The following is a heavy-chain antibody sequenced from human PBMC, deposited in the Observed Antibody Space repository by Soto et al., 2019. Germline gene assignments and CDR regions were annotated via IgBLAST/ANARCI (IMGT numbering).Heavy chain of an antibody. J-gene: IGHJ3*02. D-gene: IGHD2-2*01. CDR1: GFTFSSYA. CDR3: AKDRVGEYQLLLDAFDI. V-gene: IGHV3-23*01. Sequence: GGSLRLSCAASGFTFSSYAMSWVRQAPGKGLEWVSAISGSGGSTYYADSVKGRFTISRDNSKNTLYLQMNSLRAEDTAVYYCAKDRVGEYQLLLDAFDIWGQGTMVTVSS. CDR2: ISGSGGST.